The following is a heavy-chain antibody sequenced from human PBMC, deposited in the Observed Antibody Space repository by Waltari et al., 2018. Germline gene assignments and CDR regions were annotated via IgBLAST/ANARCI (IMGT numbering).Heavy chain of an antibody. CDR3: AREEDDSSGYYEPGAFDI. Sequence: QVQLVQSGAEVKKPGSSVKVSCKASGGTFSRYAISWVRQAPGPGLEWMGGIIPIFGTANYAQKFQGRVTITTDESTSTAYMELSSLRSEDTAVYYCAREEDDSSGYYEPGAFDIWGQGTMVTVSS. CDR1: GGTFSRYA. CDR2: IIPIFGTA. V-gene: IGHV1-69*05. J-gene: IGHJ3*02. D-gene: IGHD3-22*01.